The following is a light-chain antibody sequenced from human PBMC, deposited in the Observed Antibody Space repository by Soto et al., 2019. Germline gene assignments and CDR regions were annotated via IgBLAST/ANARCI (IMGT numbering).Light chain of an antibody. CDR1: QSVSSN. V-gene: IGKV3-15*01. CDR2: GAS. J-gene: IGKJ1*01. CDR3: QQYNNWPPFSWT. Sequence: EIVMTQSPATLSASPGERATLSCRASQSVSSNLAWYQQKPGQAPRLLIYGASTRATGIPARFSGSGSGTEFTLTISSLQSEDFAVYYCQQYNNWPPFSWTFGQGTKVEIK.